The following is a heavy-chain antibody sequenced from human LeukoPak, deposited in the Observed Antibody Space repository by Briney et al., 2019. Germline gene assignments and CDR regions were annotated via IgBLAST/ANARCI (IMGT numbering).Heavy chain of an antibody. J-gene: IGHJ5*02. CDR1: GGSISSSSYY. Sequence: SETLPLTCTVSGGSISSSSYYWGWTRQPPGKGLEWIGSIYYSGSTCYNPSLKSRVTISVDTSKNQFSLKLSSVTAAGTAVYYCARSREGGSYRPTNWFDPWGQGTLVTVSS. CDR3: ARSREGGSYRPTNWFDP. CDR2: IYYSGST. V-gene: IGHV4-39*07. D-gene: IGHD3-16*02.